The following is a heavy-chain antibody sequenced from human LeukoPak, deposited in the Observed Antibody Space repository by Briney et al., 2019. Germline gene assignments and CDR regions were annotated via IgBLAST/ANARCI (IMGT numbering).Heavy chain of an antibody. CDR2: ISTSSVNI. CDR3: ARDVSHCTDGVCSGS. V-gene: IGHV3-48*04. J-gene: IGHJ5*02. CDR1: GFTFSAYS. Sequence: GGSLRLSCVASGFTFSAYSMNWVRQAPGKGQEWVSYISTSSVNIYYADSVKGRFTISRGDAKNSLYLQMNSLRAEDTAVYYCARDVSHCTDGVCSGSWGQGTLVTVSS. D-gene: IGHD2-8*01.